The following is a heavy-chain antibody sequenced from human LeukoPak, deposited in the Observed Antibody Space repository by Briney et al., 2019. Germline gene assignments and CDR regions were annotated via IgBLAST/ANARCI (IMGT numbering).Heavy chain of an antibody. CDR3: AREVLVYTAMVGFDP. D-gene: IGHD5-18*01. V-gene: IGHV3-33*01. CDR2: IWYDGSNK. Sequence: GGSLRLSCAASGFTSSDYGMHWVRQAPGEGLEWVAVIWYDGSNKYYADSVKGRFTISRDNSKNTLYMQMNSLRGEDTAVYYCAREVLVYTAMVGFDPWGQGTLVTVSS. CDR1: GFTSSDYG. J-gene: IGHJ5*02.